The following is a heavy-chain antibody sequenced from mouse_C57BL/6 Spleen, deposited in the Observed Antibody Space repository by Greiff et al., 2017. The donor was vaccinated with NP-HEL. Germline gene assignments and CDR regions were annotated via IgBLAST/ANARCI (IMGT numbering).Heavy chain of an antibody. Sequence: VQLQQPGAELVKPGASVKLSCKASGYTFTSYWMHWVKQRPGQGLEWIGMIHPNSGSTNYNEKFKSKATLTVDKSSSTAYMQLSSLTSEDSAVYYCPITTVVEGGFAYWGQGTLVTVSA. J-gene: IGHJ3*01. CDR2: IHPNSGST. V-gene: IGHV1-64*01. CDR1: GYTFTSYW. CDR3: PITTVVEGGFAY. D-gene: IGHD1-1*01.